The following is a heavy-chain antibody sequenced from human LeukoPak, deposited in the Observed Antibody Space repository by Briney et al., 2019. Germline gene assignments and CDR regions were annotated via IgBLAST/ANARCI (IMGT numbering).Heavy chain of an antibody. Sequence: SETLSLTCTVSNYPITFSYYWGWIRQSPGKGLEWIGSIYHSGGSTCYNPSLESRLTMSVDTSKNQISLQMRSVTAEDTAVYYCARDHTTLTGHIQYFDPWGRGTLVTVSS. V-gene: IGHV4-38-2*02. CDR3: ARDHTTLTGHIQYFDP. CDR1: NYPITFSYY. J-gene: IGHJ5*02. CDR2: IYHSGGST. D-gene: IGHD1-20*01.